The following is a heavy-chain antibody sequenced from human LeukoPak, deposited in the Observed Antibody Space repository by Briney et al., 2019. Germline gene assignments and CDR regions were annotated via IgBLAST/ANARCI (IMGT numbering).Heavy chain of an antibody. CDR1: GYTCTSYG. Sequence: GASVKVSCKASGYTCTSYGISWVRQAPGQGLEWMGWISAYNGNTSYAQKLQGRVTMTTDTSTSTAYMELRSLRSDDTAVYYCARMLLGWFGEYYFDYWGQGTLVTVSS. CDR3: ARMLLGWFGEYYFDY. D-gene: IGHD3-10*01. V-gene: IGHV1-18*01. J-gene: IGHJ4*02. CDR2: ISAYNGNT.